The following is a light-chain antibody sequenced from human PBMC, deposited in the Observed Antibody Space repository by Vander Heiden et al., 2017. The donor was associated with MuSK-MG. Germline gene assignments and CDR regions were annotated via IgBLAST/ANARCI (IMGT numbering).Light chain of an antibody. CDR2: QAR. Sequence: SYELTQPPSVSVSPGQTASITCSGHKLGDKSACWYQQQPDQSPVLVVYQARNRTAGIPGRFSGSDSVTTATLTISGTQAMDDADYYCPAEDSSTGRVFGGGTKLTVL. CDR1: KLGDKS. V-gene: IGLV3-1*01. J-gene: IGLJ2*01. CDR3: PAEDSSTGRV.